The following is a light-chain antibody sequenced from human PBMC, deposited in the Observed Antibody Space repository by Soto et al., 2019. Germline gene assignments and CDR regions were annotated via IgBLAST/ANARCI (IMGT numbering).Light chain of an antibody. CDR3: QKYDNAPLT. CDR1: QDISTY. V-gene: IGKV1-27*01. J-gene: IGKJ4*01. Sequence: DIPMTQAPSSLSASVGDRVTITCRARQDISTYLAWYQQKPGKVPKLLISAAYTLQSGDPPRFSGSGSGTDFTLTISSLQPEHVATYYCQKYDNAPLTFGGGTKVQIQ. CDR2: AAY.